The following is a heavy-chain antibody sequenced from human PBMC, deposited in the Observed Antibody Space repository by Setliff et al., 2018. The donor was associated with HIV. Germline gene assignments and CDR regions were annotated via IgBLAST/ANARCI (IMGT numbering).Heavy chain of an antibody. D-gene: IGHD6-6*01. CDR3: ARGGISIAARPIDY. V-gene: IGHV3-23*01. CDR1: GFTFSSYA. Sequence: SGGSLRLSCAASGFTFSSYAMSWVRQAPGKGLEWVSAISGSAGSTYYADSVKGRFTISRDNAKNSLFLQMHSLRAEDTAVYYCARGGISIAARPIDYWGQGTLVTVSS. J-gene: IGHJ4*02. CDR2: ISGSAGST.